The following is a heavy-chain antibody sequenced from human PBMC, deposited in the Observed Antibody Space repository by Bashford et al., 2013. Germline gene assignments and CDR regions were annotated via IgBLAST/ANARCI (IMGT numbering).Heavy chain of an antibody. D-gene: IGHD2-2*01. CDR1: GGSVSSSNYY. CDR2: INHSGST. J-gene: IGHJ3*02. Sequence: SETLSLTCNVSGGSVSSSNYYWAWIRQPPGKGLEWIGEINHSGSTNYNPSLKSRVTISVDTSKNQFSLKLSSVTAADTAVYYCARGFQSGQLAYRLNAFDIWGQGTMVTVSS. V-gene: IGHV4-39*07. CDR3: ARGFQSGQLAYRLNAFDI.